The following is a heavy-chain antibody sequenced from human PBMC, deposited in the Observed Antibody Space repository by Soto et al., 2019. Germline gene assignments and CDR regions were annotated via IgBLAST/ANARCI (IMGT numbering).Heavy chain of an antibody. Sequence: QVQLQESGPGLVKPSQTLSLTCTVSGGSISSGDYYWSWIRQPPGKGLEWIGYIYYSGSTYYNPSLKSRFTIAVDTSKHQFSLKLSSVTAADTAVYYCARGGGSSYGMDVWGQGTTVTVSS. CDR3: ARGGGSSYGMDV. CDR1: GGSISSGDYY. CDR2: IYYSGST. J-gene: IGHJ6*02. V-gene: IGHV4-30-4*01. D-gene: IGHD3-16*01.